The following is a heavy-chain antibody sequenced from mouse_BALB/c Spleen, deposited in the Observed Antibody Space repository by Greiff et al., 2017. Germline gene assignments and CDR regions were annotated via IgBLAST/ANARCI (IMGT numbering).Heavy chain of an antibody. J-gene: IGHJ3*01. Sequence: VQLQQSGAELVRPGALVKLSCKASGFNIKDYYMHWVKQRPEQGLEWIGWIDPENGNTIYDPKFQGKASITADTSSNTAYLQLSSLTSEDTAVYYCARSGHAAWFAYGGQGTLVTVSA. CDR2: IDPENGNT. CDR3: ARSGHAAWFAY. V-gene: IGHV14-1*02. D-gene: IGHD4-1*01. CDR1: GFNIKDYY.